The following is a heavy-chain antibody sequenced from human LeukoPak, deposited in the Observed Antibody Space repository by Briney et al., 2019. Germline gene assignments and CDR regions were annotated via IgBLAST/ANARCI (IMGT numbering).Heavy chain of an antibody. CDR3: ARGHRRTVFGVVIRTLGAFDI. V-gene: IGHV3-23*01. J-gene: IGHJ3*02. D-gene: IGHD3-3*01. Sequence: GGTLRLSCGASGFTFSSYGMTWVRQAPGKGLEWVSAISGSGGSTYYADSVKGRFIISRDNSKNTLSLQMNSLRTDDTAVYYCARGHRRTVFGVVIRTLGAFDIWGQGTMVTVSS. CDR2: ISGSGGST. CDR1: GFTFSSYG.